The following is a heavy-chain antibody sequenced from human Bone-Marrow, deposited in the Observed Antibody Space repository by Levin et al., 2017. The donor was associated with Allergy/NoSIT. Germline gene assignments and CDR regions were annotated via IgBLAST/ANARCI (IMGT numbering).Heavy chain of an antibody. Sequence: SGGSLRLSCAGSGFRFRNFGMHWVRQAPGKGLEWVAVISHDGSDRFYADSVRGRFTISRDNSKNTLYLQMENVGTEDTGVYYRATNGDSYSFADWGQGTPVTVSS. CDR3: ATNGDSYSFAD. J-gene: IGHJ4*02. CDR1: GFRFRNFG. D-gene: IGHD4-17*01. V-gene: IGHV3-30*03. CDR2: ISHDGSDR.